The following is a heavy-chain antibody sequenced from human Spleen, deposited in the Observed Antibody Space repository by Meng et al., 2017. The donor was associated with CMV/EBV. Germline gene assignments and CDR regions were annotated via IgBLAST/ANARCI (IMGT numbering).Heavy chain of an antibody. CDR1: GGSISSYY. Sequence: SETLSLTCTVSGGSISSYYWSWIRQPPGKGLEWIGYIYYSGSTNYNPSLKSRVTISVDTSKNQFSLKLSSVTAADTAVNYCARASYHESSGYLGAYSDYWGQGTLVTVSS. CDR3: ARASYHESSGYLGAYSDY. CDR2: IYYSGST. D-gene: IGHD3-22*01. J-gene: IGHJ4*02. V-gene: IGHV4-59*08.